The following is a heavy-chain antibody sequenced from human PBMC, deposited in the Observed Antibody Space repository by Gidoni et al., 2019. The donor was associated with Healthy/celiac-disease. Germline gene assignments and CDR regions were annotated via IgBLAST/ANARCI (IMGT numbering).Heavy chain of an antibody. Sequence: GLVKPSETLSLPCTVSGYSIRSGYYWGWIRQPPGKGLEWIGSIYHSGSTYYNPSLKSRVTISVDTSKNQFSLKLSSVTAADTAVYYCARVPTGITFGGVIVILYYFDYWGQGTLVTVSS. CDR3: ARVPTGITFGGVIVILYYFDY. CDR1: GYSIRSGYY. J-gene: IGHJ4*02. CDR2: IYHSGST. D-gene: IGHD3-16*02. V-gene: IGHV4-38-2*02.